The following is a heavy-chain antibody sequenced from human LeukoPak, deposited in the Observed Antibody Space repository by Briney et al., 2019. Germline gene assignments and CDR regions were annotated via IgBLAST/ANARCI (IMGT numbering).Heavy chain of an antibody. J-gene: IGHJ3*02. CDR1: GFTFSSYE. V-gene: IGHV3-48*03. Sequence: PGGSLRLSCAASGFTFSSYEMNWVRQAPGKGLEWVSYISSSGSTIYYADSVKGRFTISRDNAKNSLYLQMNSLRVEDTAVYYCARAGGGYSGYDFPDAFDIWGQGTMVTVSS. CDR2: ISSSGSTI. CDR3: ARAGGGYSGYDFPDAFDI. D-gene: IGHD5-12*01.